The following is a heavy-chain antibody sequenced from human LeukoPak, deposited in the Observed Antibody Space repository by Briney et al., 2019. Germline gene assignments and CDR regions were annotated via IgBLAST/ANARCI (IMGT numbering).Heavy chain of an antibody. CDR3: ARHLQLVPIPAH. D-gene: IGHD6-13*01. CDR1: GYTFTGHY. Sequence: GASVKVSCKASGYTFTGHYIHWVRQAPGQGLEWMGWIHPNTGGTNYAQKLQGRVTMTTDTSTSTAYMELRSLRSDDTAVYYCARHLQLVPIPAHWGQGTLVTVSS. CDR2: IHPNTGGT. V-gene: IGHV1-2*02. J-gene: IGHJ4*02.